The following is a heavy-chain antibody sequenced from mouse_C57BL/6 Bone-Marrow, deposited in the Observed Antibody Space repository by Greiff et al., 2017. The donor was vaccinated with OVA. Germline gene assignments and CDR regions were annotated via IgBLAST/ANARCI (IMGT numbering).Heavy chain of an antibody. D-gene: IGHD2-1*01. Sequence: VQLQQPGAELVMPGASVKLSCKASGYTFTSYWMPWVKQRPGQGLEWIGEIDPSDSYTNYNQKFKGKSTLTVDKSSSTAYMQLSSLAAEDSAVYDCARSTTVRYVDYWGQGTTLTVSS. J-gene: IGHJ2*01. CDR2: IDPSDSYT. CDR3: ARSTTVRYVDY. CDR1: GYTFTSYW. V-gene: IGHV1-69*01.